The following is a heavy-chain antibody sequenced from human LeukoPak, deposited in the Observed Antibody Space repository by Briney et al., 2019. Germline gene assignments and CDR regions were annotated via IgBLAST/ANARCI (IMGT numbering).Heavy chain of an antibody. J-gene: IGHJ6*02. CDR2: MSGSGGST. D-gene: IGHD6-13*01. CDR3: AKSNREQLVRSYGLDV. CDR1: GFTFSTYA. V-gene: IGHV3-23*01. Sequence: GGSLRLSCAASGFTFSTYAVSWVRQAPGKGLEWVSDMSGSGGSTYYADSVKGRFTISRDNSKDTVYLQMNSLRVDDTAVYYCAKSNREQLVRSYGLDVWGQGTTVTVSS.